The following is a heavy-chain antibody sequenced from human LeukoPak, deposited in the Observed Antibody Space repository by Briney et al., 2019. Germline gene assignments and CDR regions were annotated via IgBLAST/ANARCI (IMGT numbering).Heavy chain of an antibody. Sequence: ASVKVSCKASGGTFSSYAISWVRQAPGQGLEWMGGIIPIFGTANYAQKFQGRVTNTTDESTSTAYMELSSLRSEDTAVYYCARDQYSSTALDYWGQGTLVTVSS. CDR3: ARDQYSSTALDY. J-gene: IGHJ4*02. CDR1: GGTFSSYA. CDR2: IIPIFGTA. D-gene: IGHD6-13*01. V-gene: IGHV1-69*05.